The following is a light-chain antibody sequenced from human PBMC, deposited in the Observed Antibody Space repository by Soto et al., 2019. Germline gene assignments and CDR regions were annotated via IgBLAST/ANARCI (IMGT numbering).Light chain of an antibody. V-gene: IGKV3-20*01. CDR1: QSVSSSY. J-gene: IGKJ4*01. CDR2: GAS. Sequence: VVNQSPGTVSLTPGERATLSCRASQSVSSSYLAWYQQKPGQAPRLLIYGASSRATGIPDRFSGSGSGTNFTLTISRLEPEDFAVYYCQQYGTSLGVTFGGGTKV. CDR3: QQYGTSLGVT.